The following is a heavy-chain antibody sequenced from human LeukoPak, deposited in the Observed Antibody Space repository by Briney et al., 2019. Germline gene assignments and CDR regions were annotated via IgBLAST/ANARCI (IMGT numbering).Heavy chain of an antibody. CDR1: GYTLTELS. D-gene: IGHD7-27*01. Sequence: GASVKVSCKVSGYTLTELSMHWVRQAPGKGLEWMGGFDPEDGETIYAQKFQGRVTMTTDTSTSTAYMELRSLRSDDTAVYYCARAGSYYYMDVWGKGTTVTISS. CDR2: FDPEDGET. J-gene: IGHJ6*03. V-gene: IGHV1-24*01. CDR3: ARAGSYYYMDV.